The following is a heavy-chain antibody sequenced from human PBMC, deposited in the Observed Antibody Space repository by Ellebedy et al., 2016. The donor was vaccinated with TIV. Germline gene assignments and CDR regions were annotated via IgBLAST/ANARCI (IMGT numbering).Heavy chain of an antibody. V-gene: IGHV3-13*01. CDR3: ARAPEYSSSRYYYYMDV. J-gene: IGHJ6*03. D-gene: IGHD6-6*01. CDR2: IGTAGDT. Sequence: GGSLRLSXAASGFTFSSYDMHWVRQATGKGLEWVSAIGTAGDTYYPGSVKGRFTISRENAKNSLYLQMNSLRAGDTAVYYCARAPEYSSSRYYYYMDVWGKGTTVTVSS. CDR1: GFTFSSYD.